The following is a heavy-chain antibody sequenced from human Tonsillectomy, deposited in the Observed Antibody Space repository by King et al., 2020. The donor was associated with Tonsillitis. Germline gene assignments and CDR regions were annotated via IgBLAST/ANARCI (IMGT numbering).Heavy chain of an antibody. Sequence: VQLQQWGAGLLKPSESLSLTCAGYGGSFSGYYWTWIRQPPGKGREWIGEINHSGSTNMNPSLKSRVTISVDTSKNQFSVKLRSVTAADTAVYYCARGVRDSSSSRSDSFDIWGQGTMVTVSS. CDR2: INHSGST. CDR3: ARGVRDSSSSRSDSFDI. J-gene: IGHJ3*02. V-gene: IGHV4-34*01. CDR1: GGSFSGYY. D-gene: IGHD6-6*01.